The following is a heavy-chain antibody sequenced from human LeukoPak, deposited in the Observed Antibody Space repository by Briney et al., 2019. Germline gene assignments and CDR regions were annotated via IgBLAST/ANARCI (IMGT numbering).Heavy chain of an antibody. J-gene: IGHJ3*01. CDR3: ARGGRAFDV. CDR1: GAFISSGGFY. Sequence: SQTLSLTCTVSGAFISSGGFYWSWLWQPPGKGLEWIGYIYHSGKAYYNPSLESRVTISVDRSKSHFSLNLNSVTAADTSVYYCARGGRAFDVWGQGTLISVSP. CDR2: IYHSGKA. V-gene: IGHV4-30-2*01.